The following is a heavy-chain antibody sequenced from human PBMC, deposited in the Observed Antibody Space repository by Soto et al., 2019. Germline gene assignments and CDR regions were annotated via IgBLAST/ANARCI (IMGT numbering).Heavy chain of an antibody. CDR2: ISYDGSNK. J-gene: IGHJ4*02. Sequence: QVQLVESGGGVVQPGRSLRLSCAASGFTFSSYGMHWVRQAPGKGLEWVAVISYDGSNKYYADSVKGRFTISRDNSKNTLYLQMNSLRAEDTAVYYGAKGPGNWKVSAWGQGTLVTVSS. D-gene: IGHD1-20*01. CDR3: AKGPGNWKVSA. V-gene: IGHV3-30*18. CDR1: GFTFSSYG.